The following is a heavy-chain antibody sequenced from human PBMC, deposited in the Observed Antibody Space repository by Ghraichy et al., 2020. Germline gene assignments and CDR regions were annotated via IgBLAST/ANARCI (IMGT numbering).Heavy chain of an antibody. Sequence: ASGFKGSSYWMHGVGQAPGKGLVWVSRLNNDGSSTSYADSVKGRFTISRDNAKNTLYLQMNSLRAEDTAVYYCAAWSGYDYYYYYMDVWGKGTTVTVSS. J-gene: IGHJ6*03. CDR1: GFKGSSYW. D-gene: IGHD3-3*01. CDR2: LNNDGSST. V-gene: IGHV3-74*01. CDR3: AAWSGYDYYYYYMDV.